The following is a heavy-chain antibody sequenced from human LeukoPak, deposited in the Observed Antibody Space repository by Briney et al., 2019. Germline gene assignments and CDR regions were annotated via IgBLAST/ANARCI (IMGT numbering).Heavy chain of an antibody. J-gene: IGHJ3*02. Sequence: KSGGSLRLSCAASGFTFSSYSMNWVRQAPGKGLEWVSSISSSSSYIYYADSVKSRFTISRDNAKNSLYLQMNSLRAEDTAVYYCARVSGELLGAFDIWGQGTMVTVSS. CDR3: ARVSGELLGAFDI. CDR2: ISSSSSYI. V-gene: IGHV3-21*01. D-gene: IGHD1-26*01. CDR1: GFTFSSYS.